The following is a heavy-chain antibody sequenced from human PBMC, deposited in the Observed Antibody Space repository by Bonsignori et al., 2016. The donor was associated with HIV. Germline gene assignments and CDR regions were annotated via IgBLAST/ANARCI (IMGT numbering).Heavy chain of an antibody. Sequence: WIRQPPGKALEWLALIYWDDVKRYGPSLKSRLTITKDTSKNQVVLTMTNMDPVDTGTYYCVHNQNGKDYFDSWGQGTLVTVSS. J-gene: IGHJ4*02. CDR2: IYWDDVK. V-gene: IGHV2-5*05. CDR3: VHNQNGKDYFDS. D-gene: IGHD2-8*01.